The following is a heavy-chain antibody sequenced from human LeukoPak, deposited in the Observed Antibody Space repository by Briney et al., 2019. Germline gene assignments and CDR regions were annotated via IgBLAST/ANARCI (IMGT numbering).Heavy chain of an antibody. Sequence: SETLSLTCTVSGGSISSSSYYWGWIRQPPGKGLEWIGSIYYSGSTYYNPSLKSRVTISLDTSKNQFSLKLSSVTAADTAVYYCATYGGNPRGFDPWGQGTLVTVSS. CDR2: IYYSGST. CDR3: ATYGGNPRGFDP. D-gene: IGHD4-23*01. V-gene: IGHV4-39*01. CDR1: GGSISSSSYY. J-gene: IGHJ5*02.